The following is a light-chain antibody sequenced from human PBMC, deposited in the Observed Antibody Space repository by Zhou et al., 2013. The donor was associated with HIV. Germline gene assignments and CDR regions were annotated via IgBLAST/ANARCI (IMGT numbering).Light chain of an antibody. CDR3: QQYNSSPWT. CDR1: QGIRSE. J-gene: IGKJ1*01. V-gene: IGKV1-17*01. CDR2: GAS. Sequence: DIQMTQSPSTLSASVGDRVTITCRASQGIRSELGWYQQRPGKAPKLLIYGASTLQSGVPSRFSGSGSDTDFTLTITSLQPEDFATYYCQQYNSSPWTFGQGTKVEIK.